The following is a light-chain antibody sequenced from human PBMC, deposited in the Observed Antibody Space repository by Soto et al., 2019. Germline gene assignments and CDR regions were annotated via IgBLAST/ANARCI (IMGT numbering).Light chain of an antibody. J-gene: IGKJ1*01. V-gene: IGKV3-20*01. CDR1: QSFSSSY. CDR2: ATS. Sequence: EIVLTQSPGTLSLSPRERATLSCRASQSFSSSYLAWYQQKPGQAPRLLIYATSSRATGIPDRFSGSGSQTDFTLTISRLEPEDFAVYYCQQYGTSPRTFGQGTKVDIK. CDR3: QQYGTSPRT.